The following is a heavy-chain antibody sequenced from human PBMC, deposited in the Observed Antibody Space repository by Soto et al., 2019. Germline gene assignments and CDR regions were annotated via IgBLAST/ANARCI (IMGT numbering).Heavy chain of an antibody. CDR2: IIPIFGTA. V-gene: IGHV1-69*06. CDR1: GGTFSSYA. D-gene: IGHD3-10*01. J-gene: IGHJ6*02. CDR3: ASYYYGSGSYYRYGMDV. Sequence: GASVKVSCKASGGTFSSYAISWVRQAPGQGLEWRGGIIPIFGTANYAQKFQGRVTITADKYTSTAYMELSSLRSEDTAVYYWASYYYGSGSYYRYGMDVWGQGTTVTVSS.